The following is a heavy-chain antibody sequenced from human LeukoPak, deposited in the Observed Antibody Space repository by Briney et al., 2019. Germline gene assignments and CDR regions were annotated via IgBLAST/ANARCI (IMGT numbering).Heavy chain of an antibody. CDR1: GFTFSSYW. CDR3: ARDDWRRLDY. D-gene: IGHD2-21*01. Sequence: GGSLRLSCAASGFTFSSYWMNWARQAPGKGLEWVASINHNGNEKAYVDSVKGRFTISRDNAKNSLYLQMISLRAEDTAVYYCARDDWRRLDYWGQGTQVTVSS. J-gene: IGHJ4*02. CDR2: INHNGNEK. V-gene: IGHV3-7*03.